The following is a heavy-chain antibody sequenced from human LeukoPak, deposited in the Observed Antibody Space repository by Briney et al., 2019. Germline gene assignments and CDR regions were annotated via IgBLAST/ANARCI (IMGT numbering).Heavy chain of an antibody. CDR1: GYTFTSYG. CDR3: ARGRSNLSGWYGPGYFDY. J-gene: IGHJ4*02. D-gene: IGHD6-19*01. V-gene: IGHV1-18*01. Sequence: ASVKVSCKASGYTFTSYGISWVRQAPGQGLEWMGWISAYNGNTNYAQKLQGRVTMTTDTSTSTAYMELRSLRSDDTAAYYCARGRSNLSGWYGPGYFDYWGQGTLVTVSS. CDR2: ISAYNGNT.